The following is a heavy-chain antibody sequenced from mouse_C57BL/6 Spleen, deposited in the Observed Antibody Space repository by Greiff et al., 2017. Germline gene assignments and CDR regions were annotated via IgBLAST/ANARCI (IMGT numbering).Heavy chain of an antibody. D-gene: IGHD2-1*01. J-gene: IGHJ4*01. CDR3: ARGGNYYAMDY. CDR2: ISYSGST. V-gene: IGHV3-1*01. Sequence: DVQLQESGPGMVKPSQSLSLTCTVTGYSITSGYDWHWIRHFPGNKLEWMGYISYSGSTNYNPSLKSRISITHDTSKNHFFLKLNSVTTEDTATYYCARGGNYYAMDYWGQGTSVTVSS. CDR1: GYSITSGYD.